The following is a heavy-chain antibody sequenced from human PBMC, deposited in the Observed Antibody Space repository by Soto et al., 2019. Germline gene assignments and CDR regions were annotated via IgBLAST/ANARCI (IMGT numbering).Heavy chain of an antibody. J-gene: IGHJ6*02. CDR3: ARGSHCGGDCYSGYYYYYGMDV. CDR1: GGSVSSGRNY. D-gene: IGHD2-21*02. V-gene: IGHV4-61*01. CDR2: MYYSGST. Sequence: SETLSLTCTVSGGSVSSGRNYWNWIRQPPGKGLEWIGYMYYSGSTNYNPSLKSRVTISVDTSKNQFSLKLTSVTAADTAVYYCARGSHCGGDCYSGYYYYYGMDVWGQGTTVTAP.